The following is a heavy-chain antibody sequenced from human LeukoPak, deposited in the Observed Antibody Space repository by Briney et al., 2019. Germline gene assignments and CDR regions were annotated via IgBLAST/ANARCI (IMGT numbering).Heavy chain of an antibody. CDR1: GFTFSSYI. V-gene: IGHV3-21*01. CDR2: ITSSSSYR. CDR3: ARDRQQLDY. J-gene: IGHJ4*02. Sequence: GGSLRLCCAASGFTFSSYIMNVVRQAPGKGLEWVSSITSSSSYRYYAYSVKRRFTISRDNAKNSLYLQMNSLRAEDTAVYYCARDRQQLDYWGQGTLVTVSS. D-gene: IGHD6-13*01.